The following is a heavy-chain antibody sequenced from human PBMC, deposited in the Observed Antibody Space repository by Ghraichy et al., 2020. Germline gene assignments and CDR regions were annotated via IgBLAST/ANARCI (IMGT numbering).Heavy chain of an antibody. CDR1: GGSISSYY. CDR3: AREMSYYYDSSGPPYAFDI. V-gene: IGHV4-4*07. CDR2: IYTSGST. D-gene: IGHD3-22*01. Sequence: SQTLSLTCTVSGGSISSYYWSWIRQPAGKGLEWIGRIYTSGSTNYNPSLKSRVTMSVDTSKNQFSLKLSSVTAADTAVYYCAREMSYYYDSSGPPYAFDIWGQGTMVTVSS. J-gene: IGHJ3*02.